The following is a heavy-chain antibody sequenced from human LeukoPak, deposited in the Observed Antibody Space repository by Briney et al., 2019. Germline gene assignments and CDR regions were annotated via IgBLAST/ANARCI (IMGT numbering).Heavy chain of an antibody. Sequence: AGGSLRLSCAASGFTVSTNYMNWVRQAPGKGLEWVSVIYKDGSTYYADSVKGRFTVSRDSSKNTLYLQMNSLRGEDTAVYYCARDPGSINGLDVWGQGTTVTVSS. D-gene: IGHD2-21*01. CDR1: GFTVSTNY. CDR3: ARDPGSINGLDV. CDR2: IYKDGST. V-gene: IGHV3-66*01. J-gene: IGHJ6*02.